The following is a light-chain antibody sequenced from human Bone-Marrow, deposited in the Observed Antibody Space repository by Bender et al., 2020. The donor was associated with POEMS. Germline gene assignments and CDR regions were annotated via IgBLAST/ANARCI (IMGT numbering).Light chain of an antibody. J-gene: IGLJ3*02. CDR3: SSSASGTWV. Sequence: QSALTQPPSASGSPGQSVTISCTGTSSDVGGYNHVSWYQQHPDKAPKLMIYDVTKRPSGVPDRFSGSKSGNTASLTISGLQADDEADYYCSSSASGTWVFGGGTKLTVL. CDR1: SSDVGGYNH. CDR2: DVT. V-gene: IGLV2-8*01.